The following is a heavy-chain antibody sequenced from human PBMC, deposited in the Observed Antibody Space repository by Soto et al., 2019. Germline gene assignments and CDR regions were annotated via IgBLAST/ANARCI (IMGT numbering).Heavy chain of an antibody. CDR3: ARLSTYYYDSSGYLVGTHWYYFDY. D-gene: IGHD3-22*01. CDR2: IYYSGST. CDR1: GGSISSSSYY. Sequence: PSETLSLTCTVSGGSISSSSYYWGWIRQPPGKGLERIGIIYYSGSTYYNPSLKSRVTISVDTSKNQFSLKLSSVTAADTAVYYCARLSTYYYDSSGYLVGTHWYYFDYWGQGTLVTVSS. V-gene: IGHV4-39*01. J-gene: IGHJ4*02.